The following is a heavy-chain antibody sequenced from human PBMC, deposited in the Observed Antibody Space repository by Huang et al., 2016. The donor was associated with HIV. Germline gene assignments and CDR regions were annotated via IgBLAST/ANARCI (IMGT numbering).Heavy chain of an antibody. CDR3: TRENDDFWSGYYKYYFDY. V-gene: IGHV3-49*05. J-gene: IGHJ4*02. CDR2: IKRKASGGTT. Sequence: EVQLVEYGGGLVKPGRSLRLSCTASGFTFGDYAMSWLRQAPGKGREWVGVIKRKASGGTTEYAASVKGRFTISRDDSKSIAYLQMNSLKIEDTAVYYCTRENDDFWSGYYKYYFDYWGQGTLVTVSS. CDR1: GFTFGDYA. D-gene: IGHD3-3*01.